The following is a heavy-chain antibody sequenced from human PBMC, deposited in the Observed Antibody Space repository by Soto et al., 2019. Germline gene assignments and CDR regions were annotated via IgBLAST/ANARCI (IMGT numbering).Heavy chain of an antibody. D-gene: IGHD6-13*01. CDR3: ARDYSSSWHFDP. V-gene: IGHV3-11*01. CDR1: GFTFRDYY. Sequence: QVQLVESGGGLVKPGGSVRLSCAASGFTFRDYYMTWIRQAPGKGLEWVSYISSSGRTIYYADSVKGRFTVSRDNAKNSLFLQMNSLRAEDTALYYCARDYSSSWHFDPWGQGTLVNVSS. CDR2: ISSSGRTI. J-gene: IGHJ5*02.